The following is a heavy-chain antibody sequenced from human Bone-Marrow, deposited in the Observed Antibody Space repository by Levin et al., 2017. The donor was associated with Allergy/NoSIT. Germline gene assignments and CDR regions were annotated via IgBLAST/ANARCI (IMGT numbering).Heavy chain of an antibody. D-gene: IGHD3-10*01. V-gene: IGHV1-46*01. Sequence: GESLKISCKASGYTFTSYYMHWVRQAPGQGLEWMGIINPSGGSTSYAQKFQGRVTMTRDTSTSTVYMELSSLRSEDTAVYYCARGIRDYYGSGSYYPDYWGQGTLVTVSS. CDR3: ARGIRDYYGSGSYYPDY. J-gene: IGHJ4*02. CDR1: GYTFTSYY. CDR2: INPSGGST.